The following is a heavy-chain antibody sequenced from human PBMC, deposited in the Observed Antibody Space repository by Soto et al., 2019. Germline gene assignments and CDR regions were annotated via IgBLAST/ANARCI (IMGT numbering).Heavy chain of an antibody. D-gene: IGHD5-12*01. CDR1: GFTFSTYA. CDR3: VKGHGYDFDY. V-gene: IGHV3-64D*06. Sequence: EVQLVESGGGLVQPGGSLRLSCSASGFTFSTYAMHWVRQAPGKGLECVSVINSNGGSTYNADSVKGRFTISRDNSKNTLYLQMSSLSAEDTAIYYCVKGHGYDFDYWGQGTLVTVSS. CDR2: INSNGGST. J-gene: IGHJ4*02.